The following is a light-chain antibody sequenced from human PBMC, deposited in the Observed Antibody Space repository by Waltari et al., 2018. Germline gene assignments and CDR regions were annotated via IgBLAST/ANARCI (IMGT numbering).Light chain of an antibody. CDR3: MQGTYWPGT. V-gene: IGKV2-30*01. CDR2: KVS. CDR1: QSLVYSDGNTY. J-gene: IGKJ1*01. Sequence: DVVMSQSPLSLPVTLGQPASISCRSSQSLVYSDGNTYLSWLQQRPGQSPRRLISKVSNRDSGVPDRFSGSGSGTNFTLKISKMEAEDVGVYYCMQGTYWPGTFGQGTKVEIK.